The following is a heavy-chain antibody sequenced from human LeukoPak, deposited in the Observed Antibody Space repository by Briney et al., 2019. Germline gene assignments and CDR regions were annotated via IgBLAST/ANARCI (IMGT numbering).Heavy chain of an antibody. CDR3: ARVNDFWSGYFGY. D-gene: IGHD3-3*01. CDR2: FDPEDGET. Sequence: ASVKVSCKVSGYTLTELSMHWVRQAPGKGLEWMGGFDPEDGETIYAQKFQGRVTMTRDTSTSTVYMELSSLRSEDTAVYYCARVNDFWSGYFGYWGQGTLVTVSS. J-gene: IGHJ4*02. CDR1: GYTLTELS. V-gene: IGHV1-24*01.